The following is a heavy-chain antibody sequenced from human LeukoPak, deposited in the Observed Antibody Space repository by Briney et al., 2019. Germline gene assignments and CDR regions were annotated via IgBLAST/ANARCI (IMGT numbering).Heavy chain of an antibody. V-gene: IGHV1-69*01. D-gene: IGHD3-16*02. Sequence: GSSVKVSCKASGGTFSSYAISWVRQAPGQGLEWMEGIIPIFGTANYAQKFQGRVTITADESTSTAYMELSSLRSEDTAVYYCASSSWYVGGVIVIPLYYWGQGTLVTVSS. CDR3: ASSSWYVGGVIVIPLYY. J-gene: IGHJ4*02. CDR2: IIPIFGTA. CDR1: GGTFSSYA.